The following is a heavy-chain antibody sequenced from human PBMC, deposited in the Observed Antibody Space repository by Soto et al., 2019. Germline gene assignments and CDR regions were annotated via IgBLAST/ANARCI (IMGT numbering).Heavy chain of an antibody. CDR2: ISYDGSNK. J-gene: IGHJ6*02. D-gene: IGHD3-9*01. CDR1: GFTFSSYA. V-gene: IGHV3-30-3*01. Sequence: QVQLVESGGGVVQPGRSLRLSCAASGFTFSSYAMHWVRQAPGKGLEWVAVISYDGSNKYYADSVKGRFTISRDNSKNTLYLQMNSLRAEDTAVYYCARDYDILTGYYHYYYYYGMDVWGQGTTVTVSS. CDR3: ARDYDILTGYYHYYYYYGMDV.